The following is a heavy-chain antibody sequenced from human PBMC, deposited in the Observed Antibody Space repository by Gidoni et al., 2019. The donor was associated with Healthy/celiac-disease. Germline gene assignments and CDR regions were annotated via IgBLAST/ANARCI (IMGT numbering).Heavy chain of an antibody. CDR3: ARERGLRFLGDYLDY. Sequence: EVQLVESGGGLVKPGGSLRLSCAASGFTFRSYSMNWVRQAPGKGLEWVSSISSSSSYIYYADSVKGRFTISRDNAKNSLYLQMNSLRAEDTAVYYCARERGLRFLGDYLDYWGQGTLVTVSS. CDR1: GFTFRSYS. V-gene: IGHV3-21*01. J-gene: IGHJ4*02. CDR2: ISSSSSYI. D-gene: IGHD3-3*01.